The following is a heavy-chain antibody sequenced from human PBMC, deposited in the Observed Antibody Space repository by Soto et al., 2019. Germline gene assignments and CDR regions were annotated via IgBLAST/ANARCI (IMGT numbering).Heavy chain of an antibody. CDR2: IYWDDDK. V-gene: IGHV2-5*02. CDR3: ARQESSYGMDV. D-gene: IGHD6-6*01. J-gene: IGHJ6*02. Sequence: QITLKESGPTLVKPTQTLTLTCTFSGFSLSTSGVGVGWIRQPPGKALEWLALIYWDDDKRYSPSLKSRLPITKATSKNQVVLTMTNMDPVDTATYYCARQESSYGMDVWGQGTTVTVSS. CDR1: GFSLSTSGVG.